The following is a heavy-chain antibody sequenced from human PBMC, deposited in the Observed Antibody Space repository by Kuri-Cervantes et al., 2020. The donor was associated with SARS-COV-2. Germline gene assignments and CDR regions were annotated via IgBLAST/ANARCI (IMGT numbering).Heavy chain of an antibody. CDR1: GFTFSSYS. Sequence: GGSLRLSCAASGFTFSSYSMNWVRQAPGKGLEWVSSISSSSSYIYYADSVKGRFTISRDNAKNSLYLQMNSLRAEDTAVYYCARGSSSTYFDHWGQGTLVTVSS. CDR3: ARGSSSTYFDH. D-gene: IGHD6-6*01. CDR2: ISSSSSYI. V-gene: IGHV3-21*01. J-gene: IGHJ4*02.